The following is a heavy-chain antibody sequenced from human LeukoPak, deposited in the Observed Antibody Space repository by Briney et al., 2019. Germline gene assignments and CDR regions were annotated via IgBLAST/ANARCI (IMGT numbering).Heavy chain of an antibody. CDR1: GFTFSSYE. CDR2: ISSSGSTI. V-gene: IGHV3-48*03. D-gene: IGHD4-17*01. Sequence: GGSLRLSCAASGFTFSSYEMNWVRQAPGKGLEWVSYISSSGSTIYYADSVKGRFTISRDNAKDSLYLQMNSLRAEDTAVYYCARFYGDETYFDYWGQGTLVTVSS. CDR3: ARFYGDETYFDY. J-gene: IGHJ4*02.